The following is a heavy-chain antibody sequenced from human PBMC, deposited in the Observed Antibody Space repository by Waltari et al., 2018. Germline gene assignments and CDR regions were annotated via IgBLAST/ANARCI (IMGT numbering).Heavy chain of an antibody. CDR2: IYYNGRT. Sequence: QLQLQESVPGLVKPSETLSLTCIVSGCSISISSHYWDGIRQPPGKGMEWIGSIYYNGRTQYNPSLKTRVTMSVDTSKNKFSLKMTSVTAADTAMYYCARGGTPDGWFDPWGQGTLVNVSS. D-gene: IGHD2-15*01. CDR3: ARGGTPDGWFDP. V-gene: IGHV4-39*07. J-gene: IGHJ5*02. CDR1: GCSISISSHY.